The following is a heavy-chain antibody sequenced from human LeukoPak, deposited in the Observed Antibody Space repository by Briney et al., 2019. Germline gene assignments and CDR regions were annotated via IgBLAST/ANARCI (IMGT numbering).Heavy chain of an antibody. D-gene: IGHD2-15*01. Sequence: GASVKVSFKASGYTFTGYYMHWVRQAPGQGLEWMGWFNPNSGGTNYAQKFQGRVTMTRDTSISTAYMEMSRLRSDDTAFYYCVISNLGGYCSGGSCYPAHPFDSWGQGTLVTVSS. CDR2: FNPNSGGT. V-gene: IGHV1-2*02. J-gene: IGHJ4*02. CDR1: GYTFTGYY. CDR3: VISNLGGYCSGGSCYPAHPFDS.